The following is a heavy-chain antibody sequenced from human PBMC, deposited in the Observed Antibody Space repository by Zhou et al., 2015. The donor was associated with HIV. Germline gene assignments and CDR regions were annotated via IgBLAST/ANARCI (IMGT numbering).Heavy chain of an antibody. J-gene: IGHJ6*02. V-gene: IGHV1-69*01. Sequence: QVQLVQSGAEVKKPGSSVKVSCKASGGTFSSYAISWVRQAPGQGLEWMGGIIPIFGTANYAQKFQGRVTITADESTSTAYMELSSLRSEDTAVYYCAFPGYGDYLGYYYGMDVWGQGTTVTVSS. CDR2: IIPIFGTA. D-gene: IGHD4-17*01. CDR1: GGTFSSYA. CDR3: AFPGYGDYLGYYYGMDV.